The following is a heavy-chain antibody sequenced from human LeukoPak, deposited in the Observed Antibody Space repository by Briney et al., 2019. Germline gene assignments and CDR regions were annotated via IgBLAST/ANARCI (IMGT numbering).Heavy chain of an antibody. D-gene: IGHD3-3*01. CDR2: IKQDGSEK. V-gene: IGHV3-7*01. J-gene: IGHJ4*02. Sequence: GGSLRLSCAASGFTFSYYGMHWVRQAPGKGLEWVANIKQDGSEKYYVDSVKGRFTISRDNAKNSLYLQMNSLRAEDTAVYYCARDHRYYDFWSGYYIEYFDYWGQGTLVTVSS. CDR1: GFTFSYYG. CDR3: ARDHRYYDFWSGYYIEYFDY.